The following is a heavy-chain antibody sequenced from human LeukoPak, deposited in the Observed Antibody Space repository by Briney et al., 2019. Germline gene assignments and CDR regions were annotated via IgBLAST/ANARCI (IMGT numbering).Heavy chain of an antibody. CDR1: GFTFSSDS. CDR3: AEAVWFGEFDYDFFGLDV. Sequence: PGGSLRLSCAASGFTFSSDSMCWVRQAPGKGLEWVSAISRSGGDTYYADSVKGRFTFSRDNSKNTLYLQMNSLRHEDTALYYCAEAVWFGEFDYDFFGLDVWGQGTTVTVSS. D-gene: IGHD3-10*01. CDR2: ISRSGGDT. V-gene: IGHV3-23*01. J-gene: IGHJ6*02.